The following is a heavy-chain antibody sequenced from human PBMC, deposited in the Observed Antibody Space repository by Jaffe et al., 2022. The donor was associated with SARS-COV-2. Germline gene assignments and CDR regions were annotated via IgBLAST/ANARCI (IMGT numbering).Heavy chain of an antibody. D-gene: IGHD2-21*02. Sequence: QLHLQESGPGLVKPSETLSLTCTVSGGSISSSSYFWGWIRQPPGKGLQWVGSMLYSGTTYYNPSYNPSLKSRVTISVDTSKNQFSLKLTSVTAADTAVYYCARLTVVTATTGYWFDPWGQGTLVTVSS. CDR2: MLYSGTT. CDR3: ARLTVVTATTGYWFDP. V-gene: IGHV4-39*01. J-gene: IGHJ5*02. CDR1: GGSISSSSYF.